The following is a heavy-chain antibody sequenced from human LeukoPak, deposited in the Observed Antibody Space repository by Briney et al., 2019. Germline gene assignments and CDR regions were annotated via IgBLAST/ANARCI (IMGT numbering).Heavy chain of an antibody. CDR3: ASPRIVVVPAAIISDY. V-gene: IGHV3-23*01. J-gene: IGHJ4*02. CDR1: GFTFCSYS. D-gene: IGHD2-2*02. Sequence: GFLRLSFATSGFTFCSYSKSRVRQAPGKGLEWVSTFSGSGGSTYYADSVKGRFTISRDNSKNTLYLQMNSLRAEDTAVYYCASPRIVVVPAAIISDYWGQGTLVTVSS. CDR2: FSGSGGST.